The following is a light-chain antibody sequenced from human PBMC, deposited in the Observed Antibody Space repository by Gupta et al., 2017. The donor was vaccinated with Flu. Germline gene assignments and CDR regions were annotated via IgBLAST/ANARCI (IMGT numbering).Light chain of an antibody. V-gene: IGKV1-5*03. Sequence: VGDRVTITCRASQSISGRLTWYQQKPGKAPKILIYKTSTLESGVPSRFSGSGSGTEFTLTISSLQPDYFATYYCQQYDLYWTFGQGTKVEMK. J-gene: IGKJ1*01. CDR3: QQYDLYWT. CDR1: QSISGR. CDR2: KTS.